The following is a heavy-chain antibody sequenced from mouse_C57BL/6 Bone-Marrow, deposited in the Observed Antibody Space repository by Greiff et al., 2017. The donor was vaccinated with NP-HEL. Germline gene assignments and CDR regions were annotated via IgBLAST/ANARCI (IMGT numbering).Heavy chain of an antibody. V-gene: IGHV1-55*01. CDR2: IYPGSGST. CDR3: ARTGLDY. CDR1: GYTFTSYW. J-gene: IGHJ2*01. Sequence: QVQLQQPGAELVKPGASVKMSCKASGYTFTSYWITWVKQRPGQGLEWIGDIYPGSGSTNYNENLKSKATLTVDTSSSTAYLQLSSLTSEDSAVYYCARTGLDYWGQGTTLTVSS. D-gene: IGHD4-1*01.